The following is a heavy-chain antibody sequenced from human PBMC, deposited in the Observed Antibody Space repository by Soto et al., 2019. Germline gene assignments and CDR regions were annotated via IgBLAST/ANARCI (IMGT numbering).Heavy chain of an antibody. CDR3: SFTMIVVVNRGYYGMDV. D-gene: IGHD3-22*01. V-gene: IGHV1-46*01. CDR2: INPSGGST. CDR1: GYTFTSYY. Sequence: GASVKVSCKASGYTFTSYYMHWVRQAPGQGLGWMGIINPSGGSTSYAQKFQGRVTMTRDTSTSTVYMELSSLRSEDTAVYYCSFTMIVVVNRGYYGMDVWGQGTTVTVSS. J-gene: IGHJ6*02.